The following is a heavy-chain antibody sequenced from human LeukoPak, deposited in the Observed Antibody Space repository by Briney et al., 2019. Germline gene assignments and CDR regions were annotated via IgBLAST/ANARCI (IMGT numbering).Heavy chain of an antibody. CDR2: INHSGST. CDR1: GGSFRGYY. CDR3: ARGLPQPGFDY. Sequence: PSETLSLTCAVYGGSFRGYYWSWIRQPPGKGLEWIGEINHSGSTNYNPSLKSRVTISVDTSKNQFSLKLSSVTAADTAVYYCARGLPQPGFDYWGQGTLVTVSS. V-gene: IGHV4-34*01. J-gene: IGHJ4*02.